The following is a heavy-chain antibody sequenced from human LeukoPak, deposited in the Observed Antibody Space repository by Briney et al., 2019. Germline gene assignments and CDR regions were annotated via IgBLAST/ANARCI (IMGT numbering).Heavy chain of an antibody. D-gene: IGHD1-26*01. CDR1: GFTFSSYW. J-gene: IGHJ3*02. CDR3: ARDPFSGTHGEAFDI. V-gene: IGHV3-7*01. Sequence: GGSLRLSCAASGFTFSSYWMSWVRQAPGKGLEWVANIKQDGSEKYYVDSVKGRFTISRDNAKNSLYLQMNSLRAEDTAVYYCARDPFSGTHGEAFDIWGQGTMVTVSS. CDR2: IKQDGSEK.